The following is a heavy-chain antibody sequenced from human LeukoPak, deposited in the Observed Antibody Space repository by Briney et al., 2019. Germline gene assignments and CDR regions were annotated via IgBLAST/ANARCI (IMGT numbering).Heavy chain of an antibody. CDR3: AKHLPRMSFFVY. Sequence: GGTLKLSCVASGFTFSTYGMSWVRQAPAKGLDWVAAISESGDVTYYADSVKGRFTISRDNSKSTLYLQMNSLRAEDTAIYYCAKHLPRMSFFVYWGQGTLATVSS. V-gene: IGHV3-23*01. CDR1: GFTFSTYG. J-gene: IGHJ4*02. CDR2: ISESGDVT.